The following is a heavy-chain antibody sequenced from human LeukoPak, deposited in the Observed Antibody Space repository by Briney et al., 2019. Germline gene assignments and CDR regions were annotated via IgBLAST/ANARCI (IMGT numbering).Heavy chain of an antibody. CDR2: MNPNSGNT. Sequence: ASVKVSCKASGYTFTSYDVNWVRQATGQGLEWMGWMNPNSGNTGYAQKFQGRVTITRNTSISTAYMELSSLRSEDTAVYYCAREISSSWEYYFDYWGQGTLVTVSS. J-gene: IGHJ4*02. D-gene: IGHD6-13*01. CDR3: AREISSSWEYYFDY. CDR1: GYTFTSYD. V-gene: IGHV1-8*03.